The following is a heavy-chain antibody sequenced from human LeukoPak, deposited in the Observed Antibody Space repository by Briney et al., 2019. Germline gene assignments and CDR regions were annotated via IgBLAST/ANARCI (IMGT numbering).Heavy chain of an antibody. CDR1: EFSVGSNY. V-gene: IGHV3-66*01. CDR3: VRGVAVAATFDY. Sequence: GGSLRLSCAASEFSVGSNYMTWVRQAPGKGLEWVSLIYSGGSTYYADSVKGRLTISRDNSKNTLYLQMNSLRAEDTAVYYCVRGVAVAATFDYWGQGTLVTVSS. D-gene: IGHD2-15*01. CDR2: IYSGGST. J-gene: IGHJ4*02.